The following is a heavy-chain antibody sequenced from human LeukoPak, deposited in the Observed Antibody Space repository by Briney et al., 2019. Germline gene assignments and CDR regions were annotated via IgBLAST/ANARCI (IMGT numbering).Heavy chain of an antibody. D-gene: IGHD6-13*01. CDR1: GYIFTSYW. CDR2: IYPGDSDT. J-gene: IGHJ3*02. V-gene: IGHV5-51*01. CDR3: ARQYSSTWYPAFDI. Sequence: NRGESLKISCKGSGYIFTSYWIGWVRQTPGKGLEWMGIIYPGDSDTRYSPSFQGQVTISADKSISTAYLQWGSLKASDTAMYYCARQYSSTWYPAFDIWGQGTMITVSS.